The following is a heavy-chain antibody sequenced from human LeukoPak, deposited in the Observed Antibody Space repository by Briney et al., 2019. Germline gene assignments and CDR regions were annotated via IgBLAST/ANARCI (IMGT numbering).Heavy chain of an antibody. D-gene: IGHD6-19*01. CDR1: GYTFTNYW. V-gene: IGHV5-51*01. CDR2: IYPGDSDS. Sequence: GESLKISCKGSGYTFTNYWIACVRQMPGKGLEWMGMIYPGDSDSRYSPSFQGQVTFSADKSISTAYLQWSSLKASDSAVYYCVRESGYSSGWYPYWGQGTLVTVSS. J-gene: IGHJ4*02. CDR3: VRESGYSSGWYPY.